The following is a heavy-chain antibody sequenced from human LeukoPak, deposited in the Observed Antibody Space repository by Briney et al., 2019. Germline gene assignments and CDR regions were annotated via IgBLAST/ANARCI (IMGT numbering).Heavy chain of an antibody. Sequence: SVKVSCKASGGTFSSYAISWVRQAPGQGLEWMGVNIPIFGTANYAQKFQVRVTITADESTSTPYMELSSLRSEDTAVYYCARRDDILTGYSWFDPWGQGTLVTVSS. D-gene: IGHD3-9*01. J-gene: IGHJ5*02. CDR2: NIPIFGTA. CDR3: ARRDDILTGYSWFDP. CDR1: GGTFSSYA. V-gene: IGHV1-69*01.